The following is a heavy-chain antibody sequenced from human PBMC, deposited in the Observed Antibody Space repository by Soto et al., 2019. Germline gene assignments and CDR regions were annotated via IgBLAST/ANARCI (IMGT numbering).Heavy chain of an antibody. CDR1: GFTFSSYA. J-gene: IGHJ6*02. D-gene: IGHD5-12*01. CDR2: ISGSGGST. Sequence: GGSLRLSCAASGFTFSSYAMSWVRQAPGKGLEWVSAISGSGGSTYYADSVKGRFTISRDNSKNTLYLQMNSLRAEDTAVYYCAKGSERPGYEVWYYYGMDVWGQGTTVTVSS. V-gene: IGHV3-23*01. CDR3: AKGSERPGYEVWYYYGMDV.